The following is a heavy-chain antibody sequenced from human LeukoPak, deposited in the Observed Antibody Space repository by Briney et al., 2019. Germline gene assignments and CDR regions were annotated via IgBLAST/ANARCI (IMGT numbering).Heavy chain of an antibody. Sequence: GGSLRLSCAASGFTFSSYSMNWVRQAPGKGLEWVSSISSSSSSYIYYADSVKGRFTTSRDNAKNSLYLQMNSLRAEDTAVYYCARERIQLWLIEHAFDIWGQGTMVTVSS. CDR1: GFTFSSYS. J-gene: IGHJ3*02. CDR3: ARERIQLWLIEHAFDI. D-gene: IGHD5-18*01. CDR2: ISSSSSSYI. V-gene: IGHV3-21*01.